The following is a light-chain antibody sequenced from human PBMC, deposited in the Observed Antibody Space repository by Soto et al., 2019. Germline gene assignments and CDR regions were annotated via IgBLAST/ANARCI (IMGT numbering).Light chain of an antibody. J-gene: IGKJ1*01. Sequence: VLKQSPGTLSLSPGERATLSCRASQSVSSSYLAWYQQKPGQAPRLLIYGASSRATGIPDRFSGSGSGTDFTLTIVRLEPEDFAVYYCQQYDTSPRTSGRVAKV. CDR1: QSVSSSY. CDR2: GAS. CDR3: QQYDTSPRT. V-gene: IGKV3-20*01.